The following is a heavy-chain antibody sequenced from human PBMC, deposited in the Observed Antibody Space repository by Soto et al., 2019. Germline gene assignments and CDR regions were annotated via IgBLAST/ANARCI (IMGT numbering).Heavy chain of an antibody. V-gene: IGHV5-10-1*01. Sequence: EVQLCQPGQEVKNPGKSLRISGKGLGYGFTSYWISWVGQIPGKGLEWRGRIDPSDSYTNYSPAFQGHVTISADKSISTAYLQWSSLKASDTAMYYCARLQAAAGDNDLTFDYWGQGTLVTVSS. D-gene: IGHD6-13*01. CDR1: GYGFTSYW. J-gene: IGHJ4*02. CDR3: ARLQAAAGDNDLTFDY. CDR2: IDPSDSYT.